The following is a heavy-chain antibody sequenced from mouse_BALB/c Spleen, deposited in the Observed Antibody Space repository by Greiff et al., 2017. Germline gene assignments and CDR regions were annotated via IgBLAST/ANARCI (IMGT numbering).Heavy chain of an antibody. CDR3: ARSRDSLRSSWFAY. V-gene: IGHV1-54*01. D-gene: IGHD1-1*01. J-gene: IGHJ3*01. CDR1: GYAFTNYL. CDR2: INPGSGGT. Sequence: QVQLQQSGAELVRPGTSVKVSCKASGYAFTNYLIEWVKQRPGQGLEWIGVINPGSGGTNYNEKFKGKATLTADKSSSTAYMQLSSLTSDDSAVYFCARSRDSLRSSWFAYWGQETLVTVSA.